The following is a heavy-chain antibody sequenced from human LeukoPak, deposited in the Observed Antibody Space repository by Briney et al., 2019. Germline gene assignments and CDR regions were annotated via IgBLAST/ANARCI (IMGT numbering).Heavy chain of an antibody. CDR3: VSGYCSSTSSRFAY. V-gene: IGHV3-64D*06. CDR2: MTSNGGST. CDR1: GFTFSSCG. Sequence: AGGSLRLSCSSPGFTFSSCGMHWVRQAPGKGLEYVSSMTSNGGSTYYADSVKGRFTISRDNSKNTLFLQMSSLRAEDSAVYYCVSGYCSSTSSRFAYWGQGTLVTVSS. J-gene: IGHJ4*02. D-gene: IGHD2-2*01.